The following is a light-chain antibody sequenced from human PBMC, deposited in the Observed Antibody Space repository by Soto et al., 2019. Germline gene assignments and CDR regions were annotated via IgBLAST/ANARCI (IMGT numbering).Light chain of an antibody. CDR3: QSYDSSLSGRGVV. Sequence: QSVLTQPPSVSGAPGQRVTISCTGSSSNIGAGYDVHWYQQLPGTAPKLLIYGTSNRPSGVPDRFSGSKSGTSASLAITGLQAEDEADYYCQSYDSSLSGRGVVFGGGTKVTVL. J-gene: IGLJ2*01. V-gene: IGLV1-40*01. CDR1: SSNIGAGYD. CDR2: GTS.